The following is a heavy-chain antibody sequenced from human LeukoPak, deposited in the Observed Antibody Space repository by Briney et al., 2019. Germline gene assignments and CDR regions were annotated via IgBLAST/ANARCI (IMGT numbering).Heavy chain of an antibody. J-gene: IGHJ5*02. CDR1: GGSISSSSYY. Sequence: SETLSLTCTVSGGSISSSSYYWGWIRQPPGKGLEWIGSIYYIGITYYNPSLKSRVTISVDTSKNQFSLKLSSVTAADTAVYYCARDAHYYDSSGYYLDWFDPWGQGTLVTVSS. CDR2: IYYIGIT. D-gene: IGHD3-22*01. CDR3: ARDAHYYDSSGYYLDWFDP. V-gene: IGHV4-39*07.